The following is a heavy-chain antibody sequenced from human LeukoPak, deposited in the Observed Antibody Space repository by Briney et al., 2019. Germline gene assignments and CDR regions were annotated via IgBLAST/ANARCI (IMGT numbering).Heavy chain of an antibody. CDR2: ISSTSSYI. Sequence: GGSLRLSCAASGFTFSSYSMNWVRQAPGKGLEWVSSISSTSSYIFYADSVKGRFTISRDNAKNSLYLQMNSLRAEDTAVYYCARVPAAGREYYFDYWGQGTLVTVSS. D-gene: IGHD6-13*01. J-gene: IGHJ4*02. CDR3: ARVPAAGREYYFDY. CDR1: GFTFSSYS. V-gene: IGHV3-21*01.